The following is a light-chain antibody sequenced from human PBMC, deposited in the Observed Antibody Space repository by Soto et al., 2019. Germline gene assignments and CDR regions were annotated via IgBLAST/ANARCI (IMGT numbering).Light chain of an antibody. Sequence: QSVLTQPPSASGTPGQRVTISCSGSSSNIGSNTVNWYQQLPGTAPKLLIYSNNQRPSGVPDRFSGSKSGTSASLAISGRQSEDEADYYCAAWDDSLNGGVFGGGTKVTVL. CDR1: SSNIGSNT. V-gene: IGLV1-44*01. CDR3: AAWDDSLNGGV. J-gene: IGLJ3*02. CDR2: SNN.